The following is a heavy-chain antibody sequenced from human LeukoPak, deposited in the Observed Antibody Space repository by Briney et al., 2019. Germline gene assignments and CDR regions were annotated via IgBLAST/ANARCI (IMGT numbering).Heavy chain of an antibody. V-gene: IGHV3-21*01. CDR2: ISSSSSYI. Sequence: GGSLRLSCAASGFTFSSYSMNWVRQAPGKGLEWVSSISSSSSYIYYADSVKGRFTISRDNAKNSLYLQMNSLRAEDTAVYYCAPDPEYSSSSRYFQHWGQGTLVTVSS. J-gene: IGHJ1*01. D-gene: IGHD6-6*01. CDR3: APDPEYSSSSRYFQH. CDR1: GFTFSSYS.